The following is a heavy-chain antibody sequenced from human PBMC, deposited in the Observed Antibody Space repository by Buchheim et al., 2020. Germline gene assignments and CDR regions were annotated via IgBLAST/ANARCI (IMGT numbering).Heavy chain of an antibody. Sequence: EVQLLESGGGLVQPGGSLRLSCAASGFTFSSYAMSWVRQAPGKGLEWVSAISGSGGSTYYADSVKGRFTISRDNSKHTLYLQINSLRAEDTAVYYCAKDRVLRYFDGWRAPGDYWGQGTL. D-gene: IGHD3-9*01. CDR1: GFTFSSYA. CDR2: ISGSGGST. V-gene: IGHV3-23*01. J-gene: IGHJ4*02. CDR3: AKDRVLRYFDGWRAPGDY.